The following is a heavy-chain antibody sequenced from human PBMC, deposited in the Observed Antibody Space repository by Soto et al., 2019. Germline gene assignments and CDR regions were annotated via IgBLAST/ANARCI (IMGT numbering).Heavy chain of an antibody. CDR2: IYHSGTT. CDR3: ARPSYYYGSGSYTFYI. D-gene: IGHD3-10*01. CDR1: GGSLSGYY. J-gene: IGHJ3*02. Sequence: SETLSLTCIVSGGSLSGYYWSWIRQPPGKGLEWIGYIYHSGTTKYNPSLRSRVTISVDTSNNQFSLRLNSVTAADTAVYYCARPSYYYGSGSYTFYIWGQGTMVTVSS. V-gene: IGHV4-59*08.